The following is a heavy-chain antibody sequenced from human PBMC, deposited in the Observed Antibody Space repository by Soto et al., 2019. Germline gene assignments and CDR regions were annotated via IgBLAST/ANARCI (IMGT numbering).Heavy chain of an antibody. Sequence: EVQLEESGGDLVQPGGSLRLSCAASGFTLSAYWMTWVRQAPGKGLEWVANINLDVSKKSYLESVRGRFTISRDNVRNSLYLQMDRLRADDTALYYCARDVSPGSSSLYLDAFDIWSQGTMVTVSS. J-gene: IGHJ3*02. CDR3: ARDVSPGSSSLYLDAFDI. V-gene: IGHV3-7*05. D-gene: IGHD6-13*01. CDR1: GFTLSAYW. CDR2: INLDVSKK.